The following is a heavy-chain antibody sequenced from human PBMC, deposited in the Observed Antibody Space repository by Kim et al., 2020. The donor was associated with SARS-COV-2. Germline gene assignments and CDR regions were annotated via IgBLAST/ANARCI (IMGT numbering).Heavy chain of an antibody. V-gene: IGHV1-58*02. CDR1: GFTFTSSA. CDR2: IVVGSGNT. D-gene: IGHD1-26*01. Sequence: SVKVSCKASGFTFTSSAMQWVRQARGQRLEWIGWIVVGSGNTNYAQKFQERVTITRDMSTSTAYMELSSLRSEDTAVYYCAAYNVGGSYDAVEYYYYGMDVWGQGTTVTVSS. CDR3: AAYNVGGSYDAVEYYYYGMDV. J-gene: IGHJ6*02.